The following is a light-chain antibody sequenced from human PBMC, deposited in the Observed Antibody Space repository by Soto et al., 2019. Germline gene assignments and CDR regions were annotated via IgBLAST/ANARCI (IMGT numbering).Light chain of an antibody. CDR2: DAS. J-gene: IGKJ3*01. CDR3: QNCYCLPI. V-gene: IGKV1-33*01. Sequence: DIPMTQSPSSLSASVGDRVTITCQASHDITSYLNWYQHKPGKAPKLLISDASILEAGVPSRFSGSGSGTDFTVTISSLQPEDVATYYCQNCYCLPIFGRGTTVDLK. CDR1: HDITSY.